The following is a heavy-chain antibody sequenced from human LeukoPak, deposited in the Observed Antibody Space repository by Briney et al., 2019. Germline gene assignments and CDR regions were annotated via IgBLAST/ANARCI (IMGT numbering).Heavy chain of an antibody. J-gene: IGHJ4*02. Sequence: PGGSLRLSCAASGFTFSSYAMHWVRQAPGKGLEWVSGISWNSGSIGYADSVKGRFTISRDNAKNSLYLQMNSLRAEDTALYYCVRGYSYGYRFDYWGQGTLVTVSS. V-gene: IGHV3-9*01. D-gene: IGHD5-18*01. CDR2: ISWNSGSI. CDR3: VRGYSYGYRFDY. CDR1: GFTFSSYA.